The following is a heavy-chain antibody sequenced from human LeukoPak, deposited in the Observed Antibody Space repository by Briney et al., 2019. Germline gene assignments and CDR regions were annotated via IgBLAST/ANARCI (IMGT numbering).Heavy chain of an antibody. D-gene: IGHD3-22*01. J-gene: IGHJ4*02. CDR2: IYYSGST. V-gene: IGHV4-39*01. Sequence: SETLSLTCTVSGASISSSSYYWGWIRQPPGKGLEWIGTIYYSGSTYYNPSLKSRVTISVDTSKNQFYLKLSSVTAADTAVYYCASYRSGYADYWGQGTLVTVSS. CDR3: ASYRSGYADY. CDR1: GASISSSSYY.